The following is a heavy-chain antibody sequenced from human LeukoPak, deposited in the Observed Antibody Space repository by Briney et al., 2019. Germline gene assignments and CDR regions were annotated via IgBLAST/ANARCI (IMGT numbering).Heavy chain of an antibody. CDR2: IYYTGCT. J-gene: IGHJ4*02. V-gene: IGHV4-39*01. Sequence: SETLSLTCAVSGASISGSGYYLGWIRQPPGKGLEWIGNIYYTGCTYYNASLQSRVTISIDMSKNQFSLRLSSVTAADTAMYYCVKSGGYGLIDYWGQGTLVTVSS. D-gene: IGHD6-19*01. CDR1: GASISGSGYY. CDR3: VKSGGYGLIDY.